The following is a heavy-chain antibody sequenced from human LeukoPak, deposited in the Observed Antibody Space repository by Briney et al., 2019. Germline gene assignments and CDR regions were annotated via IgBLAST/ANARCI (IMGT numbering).Heavy chain of an antibody. CDR2: IYYSGST. D-gene: IGHD3/OR15-3a*01. Sequence: PSETLSLTCTVSGGSISSSSYYWGWIRQPPGKGLEWIGSIYYSGSTYYNPSLKSRVTISVDTSKNQFSLKLSSVTAADTAVYYCARGLGLVIILVRSSWFDPWGQGTLVTVSS. CDR3: ARGLGLVIILVRSSWFDP. J-gene: IGHJ5*02. CDR1: GGSISSSSYY. V-gene: IGHV4-39*07.